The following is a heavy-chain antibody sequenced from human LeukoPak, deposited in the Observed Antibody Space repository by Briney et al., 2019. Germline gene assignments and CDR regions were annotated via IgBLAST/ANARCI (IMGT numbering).Heavy chain of an antibody. D-gene: IGHD2-2*01. CDR3: LRRGGGSSKVDF. Sequence: SETLSLTCTVSGGSISSYYWSWIRQPPGKGLEWIGYIYYSGSTNYNPSLKSRVTISVDTSKNQFSLRLSSVTAADTAVYYCLRRGGGSSKVDFWGQGTLVTVSS. V-gene: IGHV4-59*08. J-gene: IGHJ4*02. CDR1: GGSISSYY. CDR2: IYYSGST.